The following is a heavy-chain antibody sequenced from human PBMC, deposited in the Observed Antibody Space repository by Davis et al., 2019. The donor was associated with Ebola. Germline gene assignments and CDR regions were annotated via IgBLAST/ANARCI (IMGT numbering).Heavy chain of an antibody. J-gene: IGHJ6*03. CDR1: GFTFSSYS. D-gene: IGHD3-3*01. CDR2: ISSSSSTI. V-gene: IGHV3-48*02. Sequence: GESLKISCAASGFTFSSYSMNWVRQAPGKRLEWVSYISSSSSTIYYADSVKGRFTISRDNAKNSLYLQMNSLRDEDTAVYYCAVGLTIFGVVIAGTGTDYYYMDVWGKGTTVTVSS. CDR3: AVGLTIFGVVIAGTGTDYYYMDV.